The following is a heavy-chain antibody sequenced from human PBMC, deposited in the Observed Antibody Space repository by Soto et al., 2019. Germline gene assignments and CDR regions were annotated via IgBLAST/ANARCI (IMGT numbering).Heavy chain of an antibody. CDR2: IYYSGST. Sequence: SETLPRTSTVSGGSISSYHCHWFRQPPGKGLEWIGYIYYSGSTNYNPSLKSRVTISVDTSKNQFSLKLSSVTAADTAVYYCARDTGGGPYDAFDIWGQGTMVT. V-gene: IGHV4-59*01. CDR3: ARDTGGGPYDAFDI. D-gene: IGHD1-26*01. J-gene: IGHJ3*02. CDR1: GGSISSYH.